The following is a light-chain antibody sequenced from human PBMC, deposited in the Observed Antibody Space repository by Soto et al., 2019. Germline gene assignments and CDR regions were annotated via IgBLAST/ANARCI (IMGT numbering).Light chain of an antibody. CDR2: GAS. CDR1: QSVSGN. CDR3: QQYNNWPPWT. V-gene: IGKV3-15*01. J-gene: IGKJ1*01. Sequence: EIVMTQSPATLSVSPGERATLSCRASQSVSGNLDWYQQKPGQAPRLLIYGASTRATAIPARFSGSGSGTEFTLTISSLQSEDFAVYYCQQYNNWPPWTFGQGTKVEIK.